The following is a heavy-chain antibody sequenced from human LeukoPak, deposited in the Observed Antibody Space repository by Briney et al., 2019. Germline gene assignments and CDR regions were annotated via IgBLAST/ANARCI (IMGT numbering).Heavy chain of an antibody. CDR1: GFTFSRHG. Sequence: GGSLRLSCAPSGFTFSRHGMHWVRQAPGKGLEWVAIISNDGSRKYYAHSVEGRFTISRDNSKNTLYLQMDSLRAEDTAVYYCARDRAWNYFDYWGQGTPVTVSS. CDR2: ISNDGSRK. CDR3: ARDRAWNYFDY. J-gene: IGHJ4*02. D-gene: IGHD3-3*01. V-gene: IGHV3-30*03.